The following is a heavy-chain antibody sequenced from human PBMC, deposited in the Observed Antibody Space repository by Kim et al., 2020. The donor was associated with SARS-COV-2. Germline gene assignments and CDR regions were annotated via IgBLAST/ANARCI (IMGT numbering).Heavy chain of an antibody. Sequence: ASVKVSCKASGYTFTGYYMHWVRQAPGQGLEWMGWINPNSGGTNYAQKFQGRVTMTRDTSISTAYMELSRLRSDDTAVYYCARDLGITMVRGDNWFDPWGQGTLVTVSS. J-gene: IGHJ5*02. CDR3: ARDLGITMVRGDNWFDP. CDR2: INPNSGGT. V-gene: IGHV1-2*02. D-gene: IGHD3-10*01. CDR1: GYTFTGYY.